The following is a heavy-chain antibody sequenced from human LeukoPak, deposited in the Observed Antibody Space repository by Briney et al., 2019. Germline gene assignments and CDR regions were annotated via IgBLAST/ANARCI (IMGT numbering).Heavy chain of an antibody. Sequence: GGSLRLSCAASGFTFSDYYMSWIRQAPGKGLEWVSAISGSGGSTYYADSVKGRFTISRDNSKNTLYLQMNSLRAEDTAVYYCAKDGADQLLWFGELWPRLDYWGQGTLVTVSS. CDR1: GFTFSDYY. J-gene: IGHJ4*02. CDR2: ISGSGGST. D-gene: IGHD3-10*01. CDR3: AKDGADQLLWFGELWPRLDY. V-gene: IGHV3-23*01.